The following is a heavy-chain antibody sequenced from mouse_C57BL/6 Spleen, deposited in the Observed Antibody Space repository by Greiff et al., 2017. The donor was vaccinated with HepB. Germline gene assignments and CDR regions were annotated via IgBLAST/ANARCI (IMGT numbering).Heavy chain of an antibody. CDR1: GYTFTSYW. V-gene: IGHV1-72*01. Sequence: QVQLQQPGAELVKPGASVKLSCKASGYTFTSYWMHWVKQRPGRGLEWIGRIDPNSGGTKYNEKFKSKATLTVDKPSSTAYMQLSSLTSAYSAFYYCARGGSGTTRASPFAYWGQGTLVTVSA. J-gene: IGHJ3*01. CDR2: IDPNSGGT. D-gene: IGHD3-1*01. CDR3: ARGGSGTTRASPFAY.